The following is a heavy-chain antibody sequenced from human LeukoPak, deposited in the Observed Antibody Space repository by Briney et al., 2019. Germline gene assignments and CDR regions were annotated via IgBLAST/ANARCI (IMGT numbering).Heavy chain of an antibody. CDR1: GFIFDTYG. CDR2: IAYDGSNK. D-gene: IGHD1-1*01. CDR3: AKEKAIATINYGLDV. J-gene: IGHJ6*02. Sequence: GGSLRLSCAASGFIFDTYGMLWVRQAPGKGLEWVAVIAYDGSNKVYADSVKGRFTISRDNSKNTLYLQMNSLRGGDTAVYYCAKEKAIATINYGLDVWGQGTTVTVSS. V-gene: IGHV3-30*18.